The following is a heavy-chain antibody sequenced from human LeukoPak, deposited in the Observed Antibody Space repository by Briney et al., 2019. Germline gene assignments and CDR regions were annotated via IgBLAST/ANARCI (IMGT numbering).Heavy chain of an antibody. D-gene: IGHD3-3*01. CDR1: GGSISSYY. CDR2: INYSGST. V-gene: IGHV4-59*01. CDR3: ARDPTDFWSGYYTQGYFDY. Sequence: PSETLSLTCTASGGSISSYYWSWIRQPPGKGLEWIGYINYSGSTNNNPSLKSRVTISVDTSKTQFSLKLSSVIAADTAVYYCARDPTDFWSGYYTQGYFDYWGQGTLVTVSS. J-gene: IGHJ4*02.